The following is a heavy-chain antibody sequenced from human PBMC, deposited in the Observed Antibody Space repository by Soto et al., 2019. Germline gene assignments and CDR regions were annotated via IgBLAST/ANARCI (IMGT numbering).Heavy chain of an antibody. V-gene: IGHV3-23*01. Sequence: VQLLESGGAPVQSGGSLRLSCVASGFTFENYAMSWVRQAPGKGLEWVSAISGSGGTTYYSDSVKGRFTISRDNSKNTVYLQMNDLRVEDAAEYFCAKDSWAIFGVPVGEYYAMDVWGQGTTVTVSS. CDR1: GFTFENYA. J-gene: IGHJ6*02. D-gene: IGHD3-3*01. CDR3: AKDSWAIFGVPVGEYYAMDV. CDR2: ISGSGGTT.